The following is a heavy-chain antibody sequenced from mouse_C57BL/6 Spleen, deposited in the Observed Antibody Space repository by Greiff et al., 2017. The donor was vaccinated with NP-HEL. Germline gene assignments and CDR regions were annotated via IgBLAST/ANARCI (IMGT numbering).Heavy chain of an antibody. Sequence: VQLKESGPELVKPGASVKMSCKASGYTFTDYNMHWVKQSHGKSLEWIGYINPNNGGTSYNQKFKGKATLTVNKSSSTAYMELRSLTSEDSAVYYCATAYYGYDRDYFDYWGQGTTLTVSS. D-gene: IGHD2-9*01. J-gene: IGHJ2*01. V-gene: IGHV1-22*01. CDR1: GYTFTDYN. CDR3: ATAYYGYDRDYFDY. CDR2: INPNNGGT.